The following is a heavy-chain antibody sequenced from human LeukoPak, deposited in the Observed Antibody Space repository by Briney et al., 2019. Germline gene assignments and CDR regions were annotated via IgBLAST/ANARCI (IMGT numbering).Heavy chain of an antibody. CDR3: AIMHGYYDGSGYWVQ. D-gene: IGHD3-22*01. J-gene: IGHJ1*01. CDR2: ITPNADRA. V-gene: IGHV3-23*01. Sequence: PGGSLRLSCAASGFTFGSYGMSWVRQAPGKGLEWVSFITPNADRASYADSVEGRFTISRDNPRNTLYMQMNSLRDEDTALYYCAIMHGYYDGSGYWVQWGQGTPVTVSS. CDR1: GFTFGSYG.